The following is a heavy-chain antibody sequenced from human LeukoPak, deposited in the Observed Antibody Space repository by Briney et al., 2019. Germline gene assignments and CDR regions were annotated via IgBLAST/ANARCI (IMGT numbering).Heavy chain of an antibody. V-gene: IGHV4-4*07. CDR1: GVSFSSYY. J-gene: IGHJ3*02. CDR2: IYSSGNT. D-gene: IGHD1-26*01. CDR3: ARERGNLRGDAFDI. Sequence: PSETLSLTCTVSGVSFSSYYWTWIRQPAGKGLEWIWRIYSSGNTNYNPSLESRVTMSIDTSKKQISLKLTSVTAADTAVYYCARERGNLRGDAFDIWGQGTMVTVSS.